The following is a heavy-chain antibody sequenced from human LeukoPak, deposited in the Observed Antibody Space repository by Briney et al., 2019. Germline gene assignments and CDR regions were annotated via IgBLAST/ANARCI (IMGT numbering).Heavy chain of an antibody. V-gene: IGHV3-21*01. CDR3: ARGRRGSSNYYYYMDV. D-gene: IGHD1-26*01. CDR2: ISSSSSYI. CDR1: GFTFSSYS. Sequence: GGSLRLSCAASGFTFSSYSMNWVRQAPGKGLEWVSSISSSSSYIYYADSEKGRFTISRDNAENSLYLQMNSLRAEDTAVYYCARGRRGSSNYYYYMDVWGKGTTVTVSS. J-gene: IGHJ6*03.